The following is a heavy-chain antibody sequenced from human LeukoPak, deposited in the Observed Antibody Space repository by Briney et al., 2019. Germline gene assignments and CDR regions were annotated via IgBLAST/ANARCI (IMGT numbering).Heavy chain of an antibody. D-gene: IGHD2-15*01. CDR3: ASTIWGYDVAATDYYFDY. CDR1: GYTFTSYG. Sequence: ASVKVSCKASGYTFTSYGISWVRQAPGQGLEWMGWISAYNGITNYAQKLQGRVTMTTDTSTSTAYMELRSLRSDDTAVYYCASTIWGYDVAATDYYFDYWGQGTLVTVSS. CDR2: ISAYNGIT. V-gene: IGHV1-18*01. J-gene: IGHJ4*02.